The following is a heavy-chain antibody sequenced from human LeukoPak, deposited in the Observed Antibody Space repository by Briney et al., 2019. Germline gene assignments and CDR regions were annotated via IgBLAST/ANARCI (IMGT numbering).Heavy chain of an antibody. CDR1: GGSISSYY. Sequence: SETLSLTCTVSGGSISSYYWSWIRQPPGKGLEWIGYIYYSGSTNYNPSLKSRVTISVDTSKNQFSLKLSSVTAADTAVYYCARGSELKSDIVVVPARYAFDYWGQGTLVTVSS. D-gene: IGHD2-2*01. CDR2: IYYSGST. V-gene: IGHV4-59*01. CDR3: ARGSELKSDIVVVPARYAFDY. J-gene: IGHJ4*02.